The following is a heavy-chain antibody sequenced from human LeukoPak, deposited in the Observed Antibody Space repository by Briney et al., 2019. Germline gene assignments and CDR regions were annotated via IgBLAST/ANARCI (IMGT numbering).Heavy chain of an antibody. CDR2: IYHSGST. J-gene: IGHJ3*02. Sequence: SETLSLTCTVSGYPISSGYYWGWIRQPPGKGLEWIGSIYHSGSTYYNPSLKSRVTISVDTSKNQFSLKLSSVTAADTAVYYCARASYCSSTSCYYEGAFDIWGQGTMVTVSS. V-gene: IGHV4-38-2*02. CDR1: GYPISSGYY. CDR3: ARASYCSSTSCYYEGAFDI. D-gene: IGHD2-2*01.